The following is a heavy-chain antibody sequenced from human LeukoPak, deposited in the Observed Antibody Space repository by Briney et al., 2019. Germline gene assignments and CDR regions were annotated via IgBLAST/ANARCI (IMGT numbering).Heavy chain of an antibody. CDR2: ISGSSSYV. J-gene: IGHJ5*02. D-gene: IGHD5-18*01. CDR3: ARGQSYGWFDP. CDR1: GFTFSSYS. Sequence: GGSLRLSCAASGFTFSSYSMNWVRQAPGKGLEWVSSISGSSSYVYYADSVKGRFTISRDSAQNSLYLQMNSLRAEDTAVYYCARGQSYGWFDPWGQGTLVTVSS. V-gene: IGHV3-21*01.